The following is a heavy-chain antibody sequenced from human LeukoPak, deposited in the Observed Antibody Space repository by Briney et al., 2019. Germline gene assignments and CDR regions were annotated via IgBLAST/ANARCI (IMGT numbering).Heavy chain of an antibody. CDR3: ARHGPHCSSTSCYGQYYYYYMDV. CDR1: GGSISSSSCY. D-gene: IGHD2-2*01. Sequence: PSETLSLTCTVSGGSISSSSCYWGWFRHPPGKRLGWLGSIYSSGGTHYNPSLKSRVTISVDTSQNQFSLKLSSVTAADTAVYYCARHGPHCSSTSCYGQYYYYYMDVWGKGTTVTVSS. V-gene: IGHV4-39*01. CDR2: IYSSGGT. J-gene: IGHJ6*03.